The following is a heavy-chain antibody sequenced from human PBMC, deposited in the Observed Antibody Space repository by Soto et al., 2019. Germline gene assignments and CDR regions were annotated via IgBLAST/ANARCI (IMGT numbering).Heavy chain of an antibody. V-gene: IGHV4-34*01. Sequence: QVQLQQWGAGLLKPSETLSLTCAVYGGSFSGYYWSWIRQPPGKGLEWIGEINHSGSTNYNPSLKSRVTISVDTSKNQFSLKLSSVTAADTAVYYCARGRTSSWYYLDYYYMDVWGKGTTVTVSS. D-gene: IGHD6-13*01. CDR2: INHSGST. CDR3: ARGRTSSWYYLDYYYMDV. J-gene: IGHJ6*03. CDR1: GGSFSGYY.